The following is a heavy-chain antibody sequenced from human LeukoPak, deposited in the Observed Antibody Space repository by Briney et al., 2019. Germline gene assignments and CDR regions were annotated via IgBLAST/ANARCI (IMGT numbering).Heavy chain of an antibody. D-gene: IGHD1-26*01. Sequence: SVKVSCNASGDIFNSYSVSWVRQAPGQGLEWMGGIIPIFGSTNYAQKFQGRVTITTDQSTGTAYMELNSLSSDDTAVYYCARVGRSRGSLPNSYYYMDVWGKGTTVTVSS. CDR1: GDIFNSYS. CDR3: ARVGRSRGSLPNSYYYMDV. V-gene: IGHV1-69*05. J-gene: IGHJ6*03. CDR2: IIPIFGST.